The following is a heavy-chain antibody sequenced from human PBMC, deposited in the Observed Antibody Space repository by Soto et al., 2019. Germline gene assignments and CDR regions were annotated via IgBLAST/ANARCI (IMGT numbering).Heavy chain of an antibody. Sequence: GSLRLSCAASGFTFSSYSMNWVRQAPGKGLEWVSSISSSSSYIYYADSVKGRFTISRDNAKNSLYLQMNSLRAEDTAVYYCARPPYGSGSYSYGMDVWGQGTTVTVSS. CDR1: GFTFSSYS. CDR2: ISSSSSYI. J-gene: IGHJ6*02. D-gene: IGHD3-10*01. V-gene: IGHV3-21*01. CDR3: ARPPYGSGSYSYGMDV.